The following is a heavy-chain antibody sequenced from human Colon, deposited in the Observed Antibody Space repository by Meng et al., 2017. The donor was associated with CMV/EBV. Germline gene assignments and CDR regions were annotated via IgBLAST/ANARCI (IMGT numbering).Heavy chain of an antibody. J-gene: IGHJ4*02. CDR3: AKAKSNTGGYFFDC. CDR2: ISASGGST. D-gene: IGHD3-10*01. Sequence: SGFPFNSYAMNWVRQAPGKGLEWVSGISASGGSTYYADSVKGRFTISRDNSKNTLYLQISSLRGEDMAVYYCAKAKSNTGGYFFDCWGQGILVTVSS. CDR1: GFPFNSYA. V-gene: IGHV3-23*01.